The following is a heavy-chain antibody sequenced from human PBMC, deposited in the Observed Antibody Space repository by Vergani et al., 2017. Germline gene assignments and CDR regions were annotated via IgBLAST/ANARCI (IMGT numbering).Heavy chain of an antibody. CDR3: ARFPSTVTRGFDY. CDR2: INHSGST. D-gene: IGHD4-17*01. J-gene: IGHJ4*02. V-gene: IGHV4-34*01. CDR1: GGSFSGYY. Sequence: QVQLQQWGAGLLTPSETLSLTCAVYGGSFSGYYWSWIRQPPGKGLEWVGEINHSGSTNYNPSLKSRVTISVDTSKNQFSLKLSSGTAADTAVYYCARFPSTVTRGFDYWGQGTLVTVSS.